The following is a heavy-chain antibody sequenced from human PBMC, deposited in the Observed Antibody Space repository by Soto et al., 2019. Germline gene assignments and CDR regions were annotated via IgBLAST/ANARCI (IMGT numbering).Heavy chain of an antibody. CDR2: INSDGSST. D-gene: IGHD3-16*01. CDR3: ARDSFWVQPDYMDV. V-gene: IGHV3-74*01. CDR1: GFTFSSYW. J-gene: IGHJ6*03. Sequence: PGGSLRLSCAASGFTFSSYWMHCVRQAPGKGLVWVSRINSDGSSTSYADSVKGRFAISRDNAKNTLYLQMNSLRAEDTAVYYCARDSFWVQPDYMDVWGKGTTVTVSS.